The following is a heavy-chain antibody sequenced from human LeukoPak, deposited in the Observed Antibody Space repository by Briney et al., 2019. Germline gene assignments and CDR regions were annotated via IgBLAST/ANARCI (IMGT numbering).Heavy chain of an antibody. Sequence: ASVKVSCKASGYTFTSYYMHWVRQAPGQGLEWMGIINPSGDSTSYAQKFQGRVTMTRDMSTSTAYMELRSLRSDDTAVYYCARRSRDSSVGYFDYWGQGTLVTVSS. CDR2: INPSGDST. CDR1: GYTFTSYY. CDR3: ARRSRDSSVGYFDY. D-gene: IGHD3-22*01. J-gene: IGHJ4*02. V-gene: IGHV1-46*01.